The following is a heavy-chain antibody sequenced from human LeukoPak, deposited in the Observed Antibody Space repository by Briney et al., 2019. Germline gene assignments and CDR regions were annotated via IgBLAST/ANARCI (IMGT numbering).Heavy chain of an antibody. CDR1: VYTFTGCY. D-gene: IGHD3-10*01. CDR3: ARDPFGDDHDFDH. Sequence: ASLKVSRTASVYTFTGCYMHSVRQTPGHGLEWMGLINPNSGGTNYAQKFQGRVTMTRDTSISTAYMELSSLRSDDTAVYYCARDPFGDDHDFDHWGRGTLLTVSS. J-gene: IGHJ4*02. CDR2: INPNSGGT. V-gene: IGHV1-2*02.